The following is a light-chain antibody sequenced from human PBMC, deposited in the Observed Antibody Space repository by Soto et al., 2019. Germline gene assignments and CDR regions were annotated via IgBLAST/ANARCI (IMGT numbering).Light chain of an antibody. CDR2: DVS. CDR1: SSDVGGYNY. Sequence: QSALTQPASVSGSPGQSITISCTGTSSDVGGYNYVSWYQQHPGKAPKLMIHDVSNRPSGVSNRFSGSKSGNTASLTISGLQADDEADYYCSSYTSSSTLVVFGGGTKLTVL. CDR3: SSYTSSSTLVV. J-gene: IGLJ2*01. V-gene: IGLV2-14*01.